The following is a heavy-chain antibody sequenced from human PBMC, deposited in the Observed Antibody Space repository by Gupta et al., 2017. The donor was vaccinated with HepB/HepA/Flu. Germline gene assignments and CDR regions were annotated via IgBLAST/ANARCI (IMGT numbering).Heavy chain of an antibody. V-gene: IGHV3-74*01. CDR3: ARESESRRVYANFFGADNWFDP. Sequence: EVQLVESGGGLVQPGGSLRLSCAPSGFTFSSYWMHWVRQAPGKGLVWVSRINSDGSSTSYADSVKGRFPISRDNAKNTLYLQMNSLRAEDTAVYYCARESESRRVYANFFGADNWFDPWGQGTLVTVSS. J-gene: IGHJ5*02. CDR2: INSDGSST. D-gene: IGHD2-8*01. CDR1: GFTFSSYW.